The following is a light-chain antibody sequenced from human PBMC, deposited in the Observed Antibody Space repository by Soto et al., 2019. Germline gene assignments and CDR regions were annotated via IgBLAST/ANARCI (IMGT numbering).Light chain of an antibody. CDR1: QSVSSY. CDR3: QQRSNSPAWT. Sequence: EIVLTQSPATLSLSPGERATLSCRASQSVSSYLAWYQQKPGQAPRLLIYDASNRATGIPARFSGSGSGTDFTLTISSLEPEDFAVYYCQQRSNSPAWTFGQGTKV. V-gene: IGKV3-11*01. CDR2: DAS. J-gene: IGKJ1*01.